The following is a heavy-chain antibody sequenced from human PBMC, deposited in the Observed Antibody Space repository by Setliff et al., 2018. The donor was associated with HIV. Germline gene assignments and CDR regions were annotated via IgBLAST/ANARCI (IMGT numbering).Heavy chain of an antibody. Sequence: ASVKVSCKASGYTFSSYTMHWVRQAPGQGLEWMGWTNCGNGKSKYSQKLQGRVTITRDTSARTAHMELSSLRSEDTAVYYCVSDRFAWAYCGGACGWFDPWGQGTLVTVSS. CDR2: TNCGNGKS. CDR1: GYTFSSYT. J-gene: IGHJ5*02. CDR3: VSDRFAWAYCGGACGWFDP. D-gene: IGHD2-21*02. V-gene: IGHV1-3*01.